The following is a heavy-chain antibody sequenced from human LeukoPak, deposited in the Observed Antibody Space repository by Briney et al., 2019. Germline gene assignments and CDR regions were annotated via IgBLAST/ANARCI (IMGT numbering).Heavy chain of an antibody. J-gene: IGHJ4*02. CDR2: ISSSSSYI. D-gene: IGHD3-10*01. CDR3: ARDYGSGSSQYYFDY. Sequence: GGSLRLSCAASGFTFSSYSMNWVRQAPGKGLEWVSSISSSSSYIYYADSVKGRFTISRDNAKNTLYLQMNSLRAEDTAVYYCARDYGSGSSQYYFDYWGQGTLVTVSS. V-gene: IGHV3-21*01. CDR1: GFTFSSYS.